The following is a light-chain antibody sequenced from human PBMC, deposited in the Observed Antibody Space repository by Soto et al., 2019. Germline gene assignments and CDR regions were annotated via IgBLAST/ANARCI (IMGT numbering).Light chain of an antibody. CDR1: QSISSW. CDR3: QQYNSQWT. V-gene: IGKV1-5*03. CDR2: KAS. J-gene: IGKJ1*01. Sequence: DIQMTQSPSTLSASVGDRVTITCRASQSISSWLAWYQQKPGRAPKLLIYKASSLESGVPSRFSGSGSGTEFTLTISSLQPDDFATYYGQQYNSQWTFGQGPKVEFK.